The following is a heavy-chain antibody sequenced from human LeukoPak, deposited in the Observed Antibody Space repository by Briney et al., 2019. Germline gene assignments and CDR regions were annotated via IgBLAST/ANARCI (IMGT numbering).Heavy chain of an antibody. CDR1: GGSVTSNGYF. CDR2: ISYSGAI. D-gene: IGHD2-2*01. CDR3: GRDCSSLNCRREDADY. Sequence: KSSETLSLTCTVSGGSVTSNGYFWSWIRHLPGKGLEWIGYISYSGAIYYNPSLRSRLTISLDTSKNQFSLRLTSVTAADTAVYFCGRDCSSLNCRREDADYWGQGTLVTVSS. V-gene: IGHV4-31*02. J-gene: IGHJ4*02.